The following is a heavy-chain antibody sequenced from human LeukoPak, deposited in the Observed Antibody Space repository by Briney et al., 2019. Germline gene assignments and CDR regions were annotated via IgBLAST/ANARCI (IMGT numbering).Heavy chain of an antibody. CDR2: INPSGGST. CDR3: ASGRGQRFLEWLLFDY. Sequence: ASVKVSCKASGYTFTSYYMHWVRQAPGQGLEWMGIINPSGGSTSYAQKFQGRVTMTRDMSTSTVYMELSSLRSEDTAVYYCASGRGQRFLEWLLFDYWGQGTLVTVS. V-gene: IGHV1-46*01. CDR1: GYTFTSYY. D-gene: IGHD3-3*01. J-gene: IGHJ4*02.